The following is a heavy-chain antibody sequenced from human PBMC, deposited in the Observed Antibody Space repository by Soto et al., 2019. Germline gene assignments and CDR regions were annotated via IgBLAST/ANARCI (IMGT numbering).Heavy chain of an antibody. D-gene: IGHD2-2*01. CDR2: ISSSSSYI. J-gene: IGHJ3*02. CDR1: GFTFSSYS. V-gene: IGHV3-21*01. Sequence: GGSLRLSCAASGFTFSSYSMNWVRQAPGKGLEWVSSISSSSSYIYYADSVKGRFTISRDNAKNSLYLQMNSLRAEDTAVYYCARDVVVVPAEHDAFDIWGQGTIVTVSS. CDR3: ARDVVVVPAEHDAFDI.